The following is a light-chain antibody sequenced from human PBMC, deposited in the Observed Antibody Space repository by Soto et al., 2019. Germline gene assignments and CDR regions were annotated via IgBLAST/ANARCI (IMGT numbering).Light chain of an antibody. Sequence: QTVVTQEPSFSVSPGGTVTLTCGLSSGSVSTGYYPSWYQQTPGQAPRTLIYSTNTRSSGVPDRFSGSILGNKAALTITGAQADDESDYYCVLYMGNGISVFGGGTTLTVL. V-gene: IGLV8-61*01. CDR3: VLYMGNGISV. CDR2: STN. CDR1: SGSVSTGYY. J-gene: IGLJ2*01.